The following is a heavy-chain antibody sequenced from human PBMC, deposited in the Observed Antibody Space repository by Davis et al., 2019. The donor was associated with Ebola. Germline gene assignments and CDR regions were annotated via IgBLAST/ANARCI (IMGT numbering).Heavy chain of an antibody. CDR2: IYPGDSDT. V-gene: IGHV5-51*01. CDR1: GYSFTSYW. D-gene: IGHD2-21*02. J-gene: IGHJ4*02. Sequence: KVSCKGSGYSFTSYWIGWVRQMPGKGLEWMGIIYPGDSDTRYSPSFQGQVTISADKSISTAYLQWSSLKASDTATYYCARLAYCGGDCYPHSYYFDYWGQGTLVTVSS. CDR3: ARLAYCGGDCYPHSYYFDY.